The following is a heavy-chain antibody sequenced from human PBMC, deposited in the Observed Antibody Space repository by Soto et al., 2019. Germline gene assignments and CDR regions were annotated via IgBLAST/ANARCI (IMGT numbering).Heavy chain of an antibody. J-gene: IGHJ4*02. D-gene: IGHD3-22*01. Sequence: QVQLQESGPGLVKPSQTLSLTCTVSGGSISSGDYYWSWIRQHPGKGLEWIGHIYYSGTTYYNPSLKSRVTISVDTSKNQFSLRLTAADTAVYYCARVDRAHDSSGYYYPRFDYWGQGTLVTVSS. CDR1: GGSISSGDYY. CDR3: ARVDRAHDSSGYYYPRFDY. CDR2: IYYSGTT. V-gene: IGHV4-31*03.